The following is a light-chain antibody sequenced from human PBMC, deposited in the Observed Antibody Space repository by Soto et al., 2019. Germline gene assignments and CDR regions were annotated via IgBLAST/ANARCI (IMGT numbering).Light chain of an antibody. Sequence: EIVMTQSPATLSVSPGEGATLSCRASQSVSSKLAWYQQKPGLAPRLLIYDASSRATGIPDRFSGSGSGTDFTLTISRLEPEDFAVYDCQQYGSSPITFGQWTRLEIK. CDR3: QQYGSSPIT. J-gene: IGKJ5*01. CDR1: QSVSSK. CDR2: DAS. V-gene: IGKV3D-20*01.